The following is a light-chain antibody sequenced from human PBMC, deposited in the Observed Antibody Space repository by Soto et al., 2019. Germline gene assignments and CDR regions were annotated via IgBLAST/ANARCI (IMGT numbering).Light chain of an antibody. J-gene: IGLJ1*01. CDR3: CSYTSSSTLPYV. Sequence: QSALTQPASVSGSPGQSITISCTGTSSDVGGYNYVSWYQQHPGKAPKLMIYDVSNRPSGVSNRFSGSKSGNTASLTISGFQAEPAADYYCCSYTSSSTLPYVFGTGTKVTVL. V-gene: IGLV2-14*01. CDR1: SSDVGGYNY. CDR2: DVS.